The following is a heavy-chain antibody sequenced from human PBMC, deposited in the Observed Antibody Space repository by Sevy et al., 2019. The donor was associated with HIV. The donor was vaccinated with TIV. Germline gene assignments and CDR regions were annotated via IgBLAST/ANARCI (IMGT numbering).Heavy chain of an antibody. CDR1: GFTFGDYA. V-gene: IGHV3-49*03. D-gene: IGHD3-9*01. CDR2: IRRKAYGGTT. Sequence: GGSLRLSCTASGFTFGDYAMSWFRQAPGKGLEWVSFIRRKAYGGTTEYAASVKGRFTISRDDSKFIAYLQMNSLKSDDTAVYYCGRVRVWCSAVRYFDWFLPSDYWGQGALVTVSS. CDR3: GRVRVWCSAVRYFDWFLPSDY. J-gene: IGHJ4*02.